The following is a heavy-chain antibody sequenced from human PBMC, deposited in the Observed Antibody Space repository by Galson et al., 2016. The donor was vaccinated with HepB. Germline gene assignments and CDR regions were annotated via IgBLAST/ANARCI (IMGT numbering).Heavy chain of an antibody. V-gene: IGHV4-31*03. D-gene: IGHD3-3*01. Sequence: TLSLTCTVSGGSISSGDYYWSWIRQHPGKGLEWIGYISYSGSTYYNPSLKSRVTLSVDTSKNQFSLKLSSVTAADTAVYYCARVGRLDFWSGFYVPPFDCWGQGTLVTVSS. CDR1: GGSISSGDYY. CDR2: ISYSGST. J-gene: IGHJ4*02. CDR3: ARVGRLDFWSGFYVPPFDC.